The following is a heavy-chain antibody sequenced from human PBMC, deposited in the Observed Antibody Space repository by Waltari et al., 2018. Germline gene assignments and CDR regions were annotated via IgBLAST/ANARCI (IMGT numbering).Heavy chain of an antibody. CDR3: ARVRRYSDAFDI. D-gene: IGHD2-21*01. J-gene: IGHJ3*02. Sequence: QVQLQESGPGLVKPSETLSLTCTVSGGSISSHYWSWIRQPPGKGLEWIGYIYYSGSTTYNPSLKSRVTISVDTSKNQFSLKLSSVTAADTAVYYCARVRRYSDAFDIWGQGTMVTVSS. CDR2: IYYSGST. V-gene: IGHV4-59*11. CDR1: GGSISSHY.